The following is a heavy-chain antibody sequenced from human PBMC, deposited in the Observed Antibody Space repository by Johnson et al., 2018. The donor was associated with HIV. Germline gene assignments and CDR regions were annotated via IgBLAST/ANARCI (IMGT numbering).Heavy chain of an antibody. CDR1: GFTVRSNY. V-gene: IGHV3-53*01. CDR2: IYSGGST. CDR3: ARELSHDAFDI. Sequence: VQLVESGGGLIQPGGSLRLSCAASGFTVRSNYMSWVRQAPGKGLEWVSVIYSGGSTYYADSVKGRFTISRDNSKNTLYLQMNSLRAEDTAVYYCARELSHDAFDIWGQGTMVTVSS. J-gene: IGHJ3*02. D-gene: IGHD3-3*02.